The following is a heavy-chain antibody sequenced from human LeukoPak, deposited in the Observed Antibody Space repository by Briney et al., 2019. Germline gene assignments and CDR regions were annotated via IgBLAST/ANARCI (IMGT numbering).Heavy chain of an antibody. CDR3: ARGSGSGWYAFDI. V-gene: IGHV4-34*01. CDR2: IYHSGST. J-gene: IGHJ3*02. D-gene: IGHD6-19*01. CDR1: GGSFSGYY. Sequence: KPSETLSLTCAVYGGSFSGYYWSWIRQPPGKGLEWIGYIYHSGSTYYDPSLKSRVTMSVDRSKNHFSLKLSSVTAADTAVYYCARGSGSGWYAFDIWGQGTMVTVSS.